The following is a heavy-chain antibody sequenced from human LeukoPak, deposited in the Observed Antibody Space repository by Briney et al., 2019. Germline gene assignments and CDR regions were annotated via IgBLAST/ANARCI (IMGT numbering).Heavy chain of an antibody. V-gene: IGHV4-34*01. J-gene: IGHJ3*01. CDR1: GGSFSGYY. CDR2: INHSGST. D-gene: IGHD3-10*01. Sequence: PSETLSLTCAVYGGSFSGYYWSWIRQPPGKGLEWIGEINHSGSTNYNPSLKSRVTISVDTSKNQFSLKLSSVTAADTAVYYCARHQTGLLYYGSGSHTAAFNLWGQGTRVTVSS. CDR3: ARHQTGLLYYGSGSHTAAFNL.